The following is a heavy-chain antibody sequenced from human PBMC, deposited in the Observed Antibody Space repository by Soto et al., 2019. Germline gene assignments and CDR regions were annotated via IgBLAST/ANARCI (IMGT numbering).Heavy chain of an antibody. D-gene: IGHD1-1*01. V-gene: IGHV4-59*01. CDR1: CDFI. J-gene: IGHJ4*02. Sequence: SETLSLTCTVSCDFIWGCIRHSPDKGLEWIGYIYNSGRYNYNPSLESRLTISIDTSKNQFSLRLASVTAADTAVYYCARTLPNRQLFDSWSQGTLVTVS. CDR3: ARTLPNRQLFDS. CDR2: IYNSGRY.